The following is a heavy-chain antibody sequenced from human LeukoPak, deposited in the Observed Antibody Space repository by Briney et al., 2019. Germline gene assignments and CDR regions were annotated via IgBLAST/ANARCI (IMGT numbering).Heavy chain of an antibody. V-gene: IGHV4-59*01. CDR2: IYSSGTA. CDR3: ARESVVVGSSYYLDY. D-gene: IGHD2-15*01. Sequence: SETLSLTCTVSGGSLSNYYWTWIRQTPGKGLEWIRYIYSSGTANYNPSLKSRVNISQDTSKNQFSLTMNSVTAADTAIYYCARESVVVGSSYYLDYWGHRTLVTVSS. J-gene: IGHJ4*01. CDR1: GGSLSNYY.